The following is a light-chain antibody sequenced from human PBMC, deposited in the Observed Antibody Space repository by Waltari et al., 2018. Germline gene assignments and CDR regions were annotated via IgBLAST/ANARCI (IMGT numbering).Light chain of an antibody. CDR2: KAS. J-gene: IGKJ1*01. V-gene: IGKV1-5*03. CDR3: QQYNSYEWT. CDR1: QDIYSW. Sequence: DIQMTQFPSTLSASVGDRLTITCRASQDIYSWLAWYQQKPGKAPKLLIYKASSLESGVPSRFRGSGSGTEFTLTISSLQPDDFATYYCQQYNSYEWTFGQGTKVAIK.